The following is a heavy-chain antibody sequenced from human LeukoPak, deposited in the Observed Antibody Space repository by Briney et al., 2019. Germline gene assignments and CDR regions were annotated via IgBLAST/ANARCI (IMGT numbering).Heavy chain of an antibody. CDR1: GDSIMNYY. CDR2: IYYSGNT. D-gene: IGHD2-8*01. CDR3: AAAKGYCTTGVCYPWVRPED. Sequence: SETLSLTCSVSGDSIMNYYWSWIRQPPGKGLEWIGYIYYSGNTNYNPSLKSRVTISIDTSKNQFSLKLSSVTAADTAVYYCAAAKGYCTTGVCYPWVRPEDWGQGTRVTVSS. V-gene: IGHV4-59*01. J-gene: IGHJ4*02.